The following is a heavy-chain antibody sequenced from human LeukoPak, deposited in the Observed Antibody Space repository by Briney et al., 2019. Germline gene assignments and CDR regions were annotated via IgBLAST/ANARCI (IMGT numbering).Heavy chain of an antibody. CDR1: GYTSTNYG. V-gene: IGHV1-18*01. J-gene: IGHJ5*02. CDR2: ISAYNGNT. CDR3: ARAEAYDILTGPWFDP. D-gene: IGHD3-9*01. Sequence: ASVKVTCKASGYTSTNYGISWVRQAPGQGLEWMGWISAYNGNTNYAQKLQGRVTMTTDTSTSTAYMELRSLRSDDTAVYYCARAEAYDILTGPWFDPWGQGTLVTVSS.